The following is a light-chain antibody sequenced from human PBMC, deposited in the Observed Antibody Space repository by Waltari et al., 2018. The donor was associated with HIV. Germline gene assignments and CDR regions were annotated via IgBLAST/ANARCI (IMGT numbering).Light chain of an antibody. CDR3: QQDDSTPWT. CDR1: QNILYRSNNKNY. J-gene: IGKJ1*01. Sequence: DIVMTQSPDSLVVSLGERATINCKSSQNILYRSNNKNYLAWYQQKPGQPPKLLTYWASTREDGVPDRLSGSGSGREFTLTISSLQAEDVAVYYCQQDDSTPWTFGQGTKVEIK. CDR2: WAS. V-gene: IGKV4-1*01.